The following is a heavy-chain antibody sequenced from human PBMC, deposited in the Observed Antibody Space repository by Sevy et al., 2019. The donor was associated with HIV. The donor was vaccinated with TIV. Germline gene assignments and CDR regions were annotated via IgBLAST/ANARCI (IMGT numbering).Heavy chain of an antibody. CDR2: ISGSHGTP. CDR1: GFTFTSYA. Sequence: GGSLRLSCAASGFTFTSYAMSWVRQAPGKGLEWVSSISGSHGTPYYADSVKGRFTISRDNSKNTLYLQMSSPRAEDTAVYYCAKSEWGNIGFCTRSSCYPFDYWGQGTLVTVSS. J-gene: IGHJ4*02. D-gene: IGHD2-2*01. CDR3: AKSEWGNIGFCTRSSCYPFDY. V-gene: IGHV3-23*01.